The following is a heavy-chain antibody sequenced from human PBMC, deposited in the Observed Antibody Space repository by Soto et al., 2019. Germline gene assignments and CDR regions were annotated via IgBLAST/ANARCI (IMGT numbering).Heavy chain of an antibody. J-gene: IGHJ4*02. D-gene: IGHD6-19*01. V-gene: IGHV4-59*08. Sequence: PSETLSLTCTVSSGSISSYYWIWIRQSPGKGLEWIGYTDYSGNTNYNPSLKSRVTISGDTSKNQFSLRLSSVTAADTAVYYCARAVGDPLYYLDYWGQGTLVTVSS. CDR3: ARAVGDPLYYLDY. CDR2: TDYSGNT. CDR1: SGSISSYY.